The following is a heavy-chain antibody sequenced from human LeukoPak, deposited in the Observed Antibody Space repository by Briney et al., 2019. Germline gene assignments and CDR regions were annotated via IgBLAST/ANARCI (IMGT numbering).Heavy chain of an antibody. D-gene: IGHD3-22*01. J-gene: IGHJ4*02. CDR3: AKDRDSSGLVY. Sequence: GGSPRLSCAASGFTFSSYGMHWVRQAPGKGLEWVAVISYDGSNKYYADSVKGRFTISRDNSKNTLYLQMNSLRAEDTAVYYCAKDRDSSGLVYWGQGTLVTVSS. V-gene: IGHV3-30*18. CDR2: ISYDGSNK. CDR1: GFTFSSYG.